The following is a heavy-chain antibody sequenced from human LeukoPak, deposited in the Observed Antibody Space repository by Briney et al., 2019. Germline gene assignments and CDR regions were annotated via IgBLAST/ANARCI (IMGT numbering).Heavy chain of an antibody. CDR3: ARGENTYIDY. D-gene: IGHD3-16*01. CDR2: IRYDGSNK. V-gene: IGHV3-30*02. CDR1: GFTFSSYG. J-gene: IGHJ4*02. Sequence: GGSLRLSCAASGFTFSSYGMHWVRQAPGKGLEWVAFIRYDGSNKYYADSVKGRFTISRDNAKDTLHLQMNSLRAEDTAVYYCARGENTYIDYWGQGTLVTVSS.